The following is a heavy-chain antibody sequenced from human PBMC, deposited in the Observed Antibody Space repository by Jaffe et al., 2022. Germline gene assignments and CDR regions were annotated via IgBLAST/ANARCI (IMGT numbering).Heavy chain of an antibody. CDR1: GFSISSGYY. J-gene: IGHJ4*02. V-gene: IGHV4-38-2*01. CDR3: ARVPRFGESIDY. D-gene: IGHD3-10*01. Sequence: QVQLQESGPGLVKPSETLSLTCAVSGFSISSGYYWGWIRQPPGKGLEWIGNIYHSGSTYYNPSLKSRVTVSVDTSKNQFSLKLSSVTATDTAVYYCARVPRFGESIDYWGQGTLVTVSS. CDR2: IYHSGST.